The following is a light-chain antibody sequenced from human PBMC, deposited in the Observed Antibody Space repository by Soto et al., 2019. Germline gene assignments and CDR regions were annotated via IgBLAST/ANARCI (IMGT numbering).Light chain of an antibody. V-gene: IGKV3-11*01. Sequence: ESVLTQSPATLSLSPGERATLSCRASQSVSSYLAWYQQKPGQAPRLLIYDASNRATGIPARFSGSGSGTDFTLTISSLEPEDFAVYYCQQRSNWPPWTFGQGTKWIS. CDR3: QQRSNWPPWT. J-gene: IGKJ1*01. CDR2: DAS. CDR1: QSVSSY.